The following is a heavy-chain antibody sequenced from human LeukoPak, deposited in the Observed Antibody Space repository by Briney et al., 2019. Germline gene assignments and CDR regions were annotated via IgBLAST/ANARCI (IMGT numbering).Heavy chain of an antibody. D-gene: IGHD1-26*01. Sequence: PGGSLRLSCAASGFTFSTYAMNWVRQAPGKGLEWVSSINSRSQTFYVDSVKGRFTISRDNSKNTLYLQMGSLRAEDMAVYYCARVSRKLVGATGFFDYWGQGTLVTVSS. J-gene: IGHJ4*02. CDR1: GFTFSTYA. CDR2: INSRSQT. CDR3: ARVSRKLVGATGFFDY. V-gene: IGHV3-21*01.